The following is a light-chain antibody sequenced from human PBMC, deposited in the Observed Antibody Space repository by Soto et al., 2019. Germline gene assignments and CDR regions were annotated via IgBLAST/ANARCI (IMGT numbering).Light chain of an antibody. V-gene: IGLV4-60*03. CDR3: ETWDSNTHRGV. J-gene: IGLJ3*02. CDR2: LEGSGSY. CDR1: SGHSSYI. Sequence: QPVLAPSSSASASRGSSVKLTCTLSSGHSSYIIAWHQQQPGKAPRYLMKLEGSGSYNKGSGVPDRFSGSSSGADRYLTISNLQSEDEADYYCETWDSNTHRGVFGGGTKLTVL.